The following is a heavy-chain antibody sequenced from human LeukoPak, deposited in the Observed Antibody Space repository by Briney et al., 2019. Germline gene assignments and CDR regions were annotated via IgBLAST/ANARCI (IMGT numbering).Heavy chain of an antibody. D-gene: IGHD5-12*01. Sequence: SMKVSCKASGGTFSSYAISWVRQAPGQGLEWMGGIIPIFGTANYAQKFQGRVTITADESTSTAYMELSSLRSEDTAVYYCARGRRATINSDYFDYWGQGTLVTVSS. CDR3: ARGRRATINSDYFDY. CDR1: GGTFSSYA. V-gene: IGHV1-69*13. J-gene: IGHJ4*02. CDR2: IIPIFGTA.